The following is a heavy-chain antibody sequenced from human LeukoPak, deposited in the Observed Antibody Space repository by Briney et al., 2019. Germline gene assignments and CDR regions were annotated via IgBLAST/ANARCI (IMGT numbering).Heavy chain of an antibody. J-gene: IGHJ3*02. Sequence: GGSLRLSCAASGFTFINYAMTWVGQARGKGLEWVSTLDGSGTSTFYADSVKGRFTISRDNSKNSLYLQMNSLRAEDTAVYYCAKSQHLVPHDALHIWGQGTMVTVSS. CDR2: LDGSGTST. CDR3: AKSQHLVPHDALHI. V-gene: IGHV3-23*01. CDR1: GFTFINYA. D-gene: IGHD2-2*01.